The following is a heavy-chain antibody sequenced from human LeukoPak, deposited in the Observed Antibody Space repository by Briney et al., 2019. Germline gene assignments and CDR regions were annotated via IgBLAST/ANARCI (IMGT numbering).Heavy chain of an antibody. V-gene: IGHV1-69-2*01. CDR1: GYTFTDYY. CDR3: ATVDTAMVNGVDY. D-gene: IGHD5-18*01. Sequence: GATVKISCKVSGYTFTDYYMHWVQQAPGKELEWMGLVDPEDGETIYAEKFQGRVTITANTSTDTAYMELSSLRSEDTAVYYCATVDTAMVNGVDYWGQGTLVTVSS. J-gene: IGHJ4*02. CDR2: VDPEDGET.